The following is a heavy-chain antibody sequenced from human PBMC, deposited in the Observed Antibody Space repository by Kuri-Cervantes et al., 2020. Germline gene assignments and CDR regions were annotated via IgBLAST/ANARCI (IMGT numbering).Heavy chain of an antibody. CDR1: GFTFSSYE. D-gene: IGHD3-10*01. V-gene: IGHV3-48*03. Sequence: GGSLRLSCAASGFTFSSYEMNWVRQAPGKGLEWVSYISSSGSTIYYADSVKGRFTISRDNAKNSLYVQMNSLRVEDTALYHCARASGSGSSGSGYYYYMDVWGKGTTVTVSS. J-gene: IGHJ6*03. CDR3: ARASGSGSSGSGYYYYMDV. CDR2: ISSSGSTI.